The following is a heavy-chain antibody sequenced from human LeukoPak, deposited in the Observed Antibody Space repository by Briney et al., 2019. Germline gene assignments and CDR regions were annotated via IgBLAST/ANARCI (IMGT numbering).Heavy chain of an antibody. V-gene: IGHV4-34*01. Sequence: SETLSLTCAVYGGSFSGYYWSWIRQPPGKGLEWIGEINHSGSTNYNPSLKSRVTISVDTSKNQFSLKLSSVTAADTAVYYCASGGWLQNFDYWGQGTLVTVSS. CDR2: INHSGST. CDR3: ASGGWLQNFDY. D-gene: IGHD5-24*01. J-gene: IGHJ4*02. CDR1: GGSFSGYY.